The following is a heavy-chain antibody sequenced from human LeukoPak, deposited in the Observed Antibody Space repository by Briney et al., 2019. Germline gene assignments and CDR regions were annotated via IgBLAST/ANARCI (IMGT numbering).Heavy chain of an antibody. V-gene: IGHV3-21*01. CDR1: GFTFSSYS. CDR3: ARATTAMEPFDY. J-gene: IGHJ4*02. D-gene: IGHD5-18*01. CDR2: ISGSSSYI. Sequence: GGSLRLSCAASGFTFSSYSMNWVRQAPGKGLDWVSSISGSSSYIYYADSVKGRFTISRDNAKNSLYLQMNSLRAEDTAVYYCARATTAMEPFDYWGQGTLVTVSS.